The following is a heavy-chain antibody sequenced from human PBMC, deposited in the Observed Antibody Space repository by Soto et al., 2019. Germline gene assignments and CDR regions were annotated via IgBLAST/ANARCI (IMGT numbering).Heavy chain of an antibody. CDR2: ISGSGGST. V-gene: IGHV3-23*01. CDR3: AKNRGLDYGGNFRIRGEYYFDY. Sequence: GGSLRLSCAASGFTFSSYAMSWVRQAPGKGLEWVSAISGSGGSTYYADSVKGRFTISRDNSKNTLYLQMNSLRAEDTAVYYCAKNRGLDYGGNFRIRGEYYFDYWGQGTLVTVSS. CDR1: GFTFSSYA. D-gene: IGHD4-17*01. J-gene: IGHJ4*02.